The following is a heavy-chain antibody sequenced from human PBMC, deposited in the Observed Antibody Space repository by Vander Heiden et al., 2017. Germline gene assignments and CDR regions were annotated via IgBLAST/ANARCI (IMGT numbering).Heavy chain of an antibody. CDR2: INWNGDST. CDR3: AREDSSGGMDV. J-gene: IGHJ6*02. D-gene: IGHD3-22*01. Sequence: EVQLVQSGGGVVRPGGALRLPCPVPGFTFDDFGRSWVRQAPGKGLEWVSHINWNGDSTGYADSVKGRFTISRDNAKNSLYLQMNSLRAEDTALYYCAREDSSGGMDVWGQGTTVTASS. V-gene: IGHV3-20*04. CDR1: GFTFDDFG.